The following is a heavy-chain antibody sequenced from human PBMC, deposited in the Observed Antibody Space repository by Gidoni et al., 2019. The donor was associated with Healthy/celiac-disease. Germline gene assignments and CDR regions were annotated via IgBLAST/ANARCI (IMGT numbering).Heavy chain of an antibody. CDR1: GGSISSGDYY. CDR3: ARVASDYDSSGYYYVGY. V-gene: IGHV4-30-4*01. D-gene: IGHD3-22*01. Sequence: QVQLQESGPGLVKPSQTLSLTCTVSGGSISSGDYYWSWIRQPHGKGLEWIGYIYYSGSTYYTPSLKSRVTISVDTSKNQFSLKLSSVTAADPAVYYCARVASDYDSSGYYYVGYWGQGTLVTVSS. J-gene: IGHJ4*02. CDR2: IYYSGST.